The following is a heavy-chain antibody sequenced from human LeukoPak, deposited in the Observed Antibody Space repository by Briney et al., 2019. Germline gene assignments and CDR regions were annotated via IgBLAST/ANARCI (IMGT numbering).Heavy chain of an antibody. J-gene: IGHJ6*02. CDR2: INPHNGDT. CDR3: ARADDFRHYYHYTMDV. CDR1: GNTFIAYY. Sequence: ASVTVFCKPSGNTFIAYYIHWVRQAPGQGLEWMGWINPHNGDTNYAQKFQGWVTMTRDTSLRTVFMELGSLKSDDTAVYYCARADDFRHYYHYTMDVWGQGTTVTVSS. D-gene: IGHD3-16*02. V-gene: IGHV1-2*04.